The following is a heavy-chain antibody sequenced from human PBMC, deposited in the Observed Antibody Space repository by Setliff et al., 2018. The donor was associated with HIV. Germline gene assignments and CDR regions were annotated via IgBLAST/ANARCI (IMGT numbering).Heavy chain of an antibody. V-gene: IGHV3-21*01. Sequence: GGSLRLSCAASGFTFSTSNMNWVRQAPGKGLEWVSSISSSSTYVYYADSVKGRFTVSRDNAKNSLYLHMNSLRAEDTAVYYCARAQDVWGSYRYTNYYYMDVWGKGTTVTVSS. CDR2: ISSSSTYV. CDR3: ARAQDVWGSYRYTNYYYMDV. D-gene: IGHD3-16*02. J-gene: IGHJ6*03. CDR1: GFTFSTSN.